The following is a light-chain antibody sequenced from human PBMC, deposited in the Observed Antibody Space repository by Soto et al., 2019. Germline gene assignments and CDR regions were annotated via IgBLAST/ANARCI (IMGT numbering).Light chain of an antibody. J-gene: IGKJ4*01. V-gene: IGKV1-9*01. Sequence: DIQLTQSPSFLSASLGDRVTITCRASQGISNYLAWYQQEPGKAPKLLISTASTLRSGVPSRFSGSGSGTEFTLTITSLQPEDFATYYCQQLNSYPLTFGGGTKVEIK. CDR3: QQLNSYPLT. CDR2: TAS. CDR1: QGISNY.